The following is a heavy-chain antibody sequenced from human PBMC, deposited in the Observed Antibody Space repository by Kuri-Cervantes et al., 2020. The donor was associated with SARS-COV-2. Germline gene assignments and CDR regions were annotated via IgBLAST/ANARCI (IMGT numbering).Heavy chain of an antibody. CDR3: ARDTGYCGGDCSAFDI. V-gene: IGHV4-4*02. Sequence: SETLSLTCAVSGGSISSSNWWSWVRQPPGKGLEWIGEIYLSGSTNYNPSLKSRVTISVDKSKNQFSLKLSSVTAADTAVYYCARDTGYCGGDCSAFDIWGQGTMVTVSS. J-gene: IGHJ3*02. CDR2: IYLSGST. CDR1: GGSISSSNW. D-gene: IGHD2-21*02.